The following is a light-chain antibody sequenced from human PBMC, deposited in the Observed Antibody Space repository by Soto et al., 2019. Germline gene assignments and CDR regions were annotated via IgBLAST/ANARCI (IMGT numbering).Light chain of an antibody. CDR2: DAS. CDR1: QSVKSN. CDR3: QQYHIWLT. J-gene: IGKJ4*01. Sequence: EVVLTQSPATLSVSPGERGTLSCRASQSVKSNLAWYQQKPGQAPRLLIYDASNRATGIPARFSGSGSGTEFTLTISRLQSEDFAIYYCQQYHIWLTFGGGTKVEIK. V-gene: IGKV3-15*01.